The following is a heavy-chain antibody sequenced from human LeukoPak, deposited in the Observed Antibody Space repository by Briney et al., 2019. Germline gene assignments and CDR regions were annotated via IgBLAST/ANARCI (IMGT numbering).Heavy chain of an antibody. Sequence: ASVKVSCKASGYTFTSYDINWVRQATGQGLEWMGWMNPNSGNTGYAQKFQGRVTITRNTSISTAYMELSSLRSEDTAVYYCARDRAARGLKGYYFDYWGQGTLVTVSS. CDR2: MNPNSGNT. J-gene: IGHJ4*02. CDR1: GYTFTSYD. D-gene: IGHD3-10*01. V-gene: IGHV1-8*03. CDR3: ARDRAARGLKGYYFDY.